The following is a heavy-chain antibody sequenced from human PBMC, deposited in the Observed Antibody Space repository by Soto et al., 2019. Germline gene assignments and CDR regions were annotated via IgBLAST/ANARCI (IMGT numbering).Heavy chain of an antibody. CDR1: GYTFTSYA. D-gene: IGHD2-2*01. CDR2: INAGNGNT. V-gene: IGHV1-3*01. Sequence: ASVKVSCKASGYTFTSYAMHWVRQAPGQRLEWMGWINAGNGNTKYSQKFQGRVTITRDTSASTAYMELSSLRSEDTAVYYCAREIRDCSSTSCYFWFDPWGQGTLVTVSS. J-gene: IGHJ5*02. CDR3: AREIRDCSSTSCYFWFDP.